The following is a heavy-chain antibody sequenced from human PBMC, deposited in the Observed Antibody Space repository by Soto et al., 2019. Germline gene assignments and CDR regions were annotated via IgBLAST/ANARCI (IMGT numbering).Heavy chain of an antibody. CDR2: RYSTGTT. V-gene: IGHV4-38-2*02. Sequence: SSETLSLTCTVSGYSINSGYIWGCVSRPPGQGLEWIGSRYSTGTTYYNPSLRRRVKMSVDTSKNQLSLVLRSVTAADTAVYYCVARATVVNSPWFDPWGQGTQVTV. CDR3: VARATVVNSPWFDP. CDR1: GYSINSGYI. D-gene: IGHD1-1*01. J-gene: IGHJ5*02.